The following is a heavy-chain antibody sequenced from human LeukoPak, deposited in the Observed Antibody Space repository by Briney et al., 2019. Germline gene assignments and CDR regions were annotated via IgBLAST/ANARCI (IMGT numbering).Heavy chain of an antibody. CDR2: ISSSSSYI. V-gene: IGHV3-21*01. Sequence: GGSLRHSCAASGFTFSSYSMNWVRQAPGKGLEWVSSISSSSSYIYYADSVKGRFTISRDNAKNSLYLQMNSLRAEDTAVYYCARDASYDPYLDYWGQGTLVTVSS. CDR3: ARDASYDPYLDY. D-gene: IGHD3-22*01. CDR1: GFTFSSYS. J-gene: IGHJ4*02.